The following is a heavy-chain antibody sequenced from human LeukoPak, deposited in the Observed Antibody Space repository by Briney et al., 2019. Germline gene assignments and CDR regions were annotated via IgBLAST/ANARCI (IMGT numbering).Heavy chain of an antibody. CDR1: GFTLDDYG. CDR3: AKEFYGSGRQPEAYYYYGMDV. CDR2: ISGSGGST. V-gene: IGHV3-23*01. J-gene: IGHJ6*02. Sequence: PGGSLRLSCAASGFTLDDYGMSWVRHAPGKGLEWVSAISGSGGSTYYADSVKGRFTISRDNSKNTLYLQMNSLRAEDTAVYYCAKEFYGSGRQPEAYYYYGMDVWGQGTTVTVSS. D-gene: IGHD3-10*01.